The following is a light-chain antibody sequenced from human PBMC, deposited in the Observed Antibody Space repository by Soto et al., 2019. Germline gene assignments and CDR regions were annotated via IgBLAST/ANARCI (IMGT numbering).Light chain of an antibody. CDR2: EVS. Sequence: QSALTQPASVSGSPGQSITISCTGTSSDVGGYNYVSWYQQHPGKAPKLIIYEVSNRPSGVSTRFSGSKSGNTASLTISGLQPEDEADYYCSSYTSTSTRVFGGGTKVTVL. V-gene: IGLV2-14*01. J-gene: IGLJ3*02. CDR1: SSDVGGYNY. CDR3: SSYTSTSTRV.